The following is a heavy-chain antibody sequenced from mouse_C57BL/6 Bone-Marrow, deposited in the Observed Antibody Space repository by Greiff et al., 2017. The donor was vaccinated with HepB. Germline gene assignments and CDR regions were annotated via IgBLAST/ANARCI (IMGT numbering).Heavy chain of an antibody. CDR1: GYTFTSYW. CDR3: ARRAYYSNYEMDY. V-gene: IGHV1-64*01. Sequence: QVQLQQSGAELVKPGASVKLSCKASGYTFTSYWMHWVKQRPGQGLEWIGMIHPNSGSTNYNEKFKSKATLTVDKSSSTAYMQLSSLTSEDSAVYYCARRAYYSNYEMDYWGQGTSVTVSS. D-gene: IGHD2-5*01. J-gene: IGHJ4*01. CDR2: IHPNSGST.